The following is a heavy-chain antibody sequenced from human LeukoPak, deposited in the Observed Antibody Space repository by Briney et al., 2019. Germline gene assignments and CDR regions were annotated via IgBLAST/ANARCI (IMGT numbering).Heavy chain of an antibody. D-gene: IGHD1-14*01. Sequence: GGSLRLSCAASGFTFSSYAMSWVRQAPGKGLEWVSTISNSDYSTYYADSVKGRFTISRANSVNTLYLQMNNLRAEDTAVYYCAKATGYLLWGQGTLVTVSS. CDR2: ISNSDYST. J-gene: IGHJ4*02. V-gene: IGHV3-23*01. CDR3: AKATGYLL. CDR1: GFTFSSYA.